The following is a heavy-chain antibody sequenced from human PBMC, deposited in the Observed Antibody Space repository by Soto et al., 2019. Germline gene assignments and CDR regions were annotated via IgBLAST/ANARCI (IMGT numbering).Heavy chain of an antibody. CDR2: IFYNGET. V-gene: IGHV4-59*11. Sequence: LSLTCTVSGDSLRNHYWSWIRQSPGSGLEWVGNIFYNGETQYQSSLKSRVSMSVDTSKNLFSLELRSVNTDDTAIYFCARVTNLRNFPWLFAFDSWGQGIQVTVSS. CDR3: ARVTNLRNFPWLFAFDS. CDR1: GDSLRNHY. D-gene: IGHD3-9*01. J-gene: IGHJ4*02.